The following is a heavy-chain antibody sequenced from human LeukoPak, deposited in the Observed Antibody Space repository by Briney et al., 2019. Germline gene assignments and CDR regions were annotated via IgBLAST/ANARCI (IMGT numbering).Heavy chain of an antibody. CDR1: GYSFPSYG. Sequence: ASVKFSCKASGYSFPSYGISWLRQAPGQVLQWMGWISTYNGNTNYAQYFHGRVTMTTDTSTTTAYMELRSLRSDDTGVYYCARNSYEYIWGNYRTPDYWGQGTLVTVSS. J-gene: IGHJ4*02. CDR3: ARNSYEYIWGNYRTPDY. CDR2: ISTYNGNT. V-gene: IGHV1-18*04. D-gene: IGHD3-16*02.